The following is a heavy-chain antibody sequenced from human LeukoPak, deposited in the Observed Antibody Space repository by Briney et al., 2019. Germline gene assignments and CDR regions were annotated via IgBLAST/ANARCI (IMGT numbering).Heavy chain of an antibody. CDR1: GGSISSSSYY. CDR3: ARASAIRPIRFLLNLKAGFDP. J-gene: IGHJ5*02. D-gene: IGHD3-3*01. Sequence: PSETLSLTCTVSGGSISSSSYYWGWIRQPPGKGLEWIGSIYYSGSTYYNPSLKSRVTISVDTSKNQFSLKLSSVTAADTAVYYCARASAIRPIRFLLNLKAGFDPWGQGTLVTVSS. CDR2: IYYSGST. V-gene: IGHV4-39*07.